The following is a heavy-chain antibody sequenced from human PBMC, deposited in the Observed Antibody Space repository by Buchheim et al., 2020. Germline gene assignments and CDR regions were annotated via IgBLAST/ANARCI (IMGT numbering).Heavy chain of an antibody. J-gene: IGHJ6*02. CDR2: VSSSAGYT. CDR3: ARPRSTSYFYYGMDV. CDR1: GFTFSDYY. D-gene: IGHD2-2*01. Sequence: QVQLVESGGGLVKPGGSLRLSCAASGFTFSDYYLTWIRQSPGKGLEWVSSVSSSAGYTKYADSVKGRVTISRDKTKKSLDLQVNNLRADDTAVYYCARPRSTSYFYYGMDVWGQGTT. V-gene: IGHV3-11*06.